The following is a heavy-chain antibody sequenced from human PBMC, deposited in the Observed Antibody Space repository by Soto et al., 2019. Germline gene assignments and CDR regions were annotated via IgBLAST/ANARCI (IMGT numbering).Heavy chain of an antibody. CDR2: ISGNAGST. CDR1: VFTLSKNA. V-gene: IGHV3-23*01. J-gene: IGHJ6*02. Sequence: PGRSLSVSCAAPVFTLSKNAMSWVRQATGKGLEWVSSISGNAGSTYYADSVKGRLTISGDNSKDTLYLQMNSLRAEDTAVYYCAKPRKQLIGYYYYHGMDVWGQGTTVTASS. D-gene: IGHD3-22*01. CDR3: AKPRKQLIGYYYYHGMDV.